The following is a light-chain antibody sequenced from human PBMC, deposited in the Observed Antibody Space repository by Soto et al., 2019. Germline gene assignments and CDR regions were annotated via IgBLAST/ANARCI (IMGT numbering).Light chain of an antibody. CDR2: LNSDGSH. J-gene: IGLJ2*01. CDR3: QTWDTGIQV. CDR1: SGHSNYA. V-gene: IGLV4-69*01. Sequence: QSVLTQSPSASASLGASVKLTCTLSSGHSNYAIAWHQQQPEKGPRYLMNLNSDGSHTKGDGIPDRFSGSTSGAERYLTISSLQSEDEADYYCQTWDTGIQVFGGGTKLTVL.